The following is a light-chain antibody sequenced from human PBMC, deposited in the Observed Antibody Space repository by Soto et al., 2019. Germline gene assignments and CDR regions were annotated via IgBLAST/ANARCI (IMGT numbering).Light chain of an antibody. CDR2: WAS. V-gene: IGKV4-1*01. J-gene: IGKJ1*01. CDR3: QQYYTSWT. Sequence: DIVMTQSPDSLAVSLGERATINCKSSQSVLYSSNNIYYLAWFQQKPGQPPKMLIYWASARESGVPDRFSGSGSGTDFTLTISSLQAEDVAVYYCQQYYTSWTFGQGTKVEIK. CDR1: QSVLYSSNNIYY.